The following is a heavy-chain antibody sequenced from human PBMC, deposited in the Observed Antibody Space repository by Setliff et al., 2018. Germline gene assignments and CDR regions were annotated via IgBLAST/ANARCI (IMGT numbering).Heavy chain of an antibody. CDR3: ARGGGRIRQLGATGVRTFDI. CDR1: GGSISSYY. D-gene: IGHD1-1*01. Sequence: SETLSLTCSVSGGSISSYYWSWIRQPPGKGLEWIGYIYTRGSTNYNPSLQSRVTISVDTAKKQFSLKLNSVTAADTAIYYCARGGGRIRQLGATGVRTFDIWGQGTMVTVSS. CDR2: IYTRGST. J-gene: IGHJ3*02. V-gene: IGHV4-4*08.